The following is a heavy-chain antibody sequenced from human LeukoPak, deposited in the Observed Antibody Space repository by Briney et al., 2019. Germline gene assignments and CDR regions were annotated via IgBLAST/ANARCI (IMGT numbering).Heavy chain of an antibody. J-gene: IGHJ5*02. Sequence: PGGSLRLSCAASGFIFSSYAMHWVRQAPGKGLEWVAVISYDGSNKYYADSVKGRFTISRDNSKNTLYLQMNSLRAEDTAVYYRARDPRIEVAATRFDPWGQGTLVTVSS. CDR3: ARDPRIEVAATRFDP. V-gene: IGHV3-30*04. CDR1: GFIFSSYA. D-gene: IGHD6-19*01. CDR2: ISYDGSNK.